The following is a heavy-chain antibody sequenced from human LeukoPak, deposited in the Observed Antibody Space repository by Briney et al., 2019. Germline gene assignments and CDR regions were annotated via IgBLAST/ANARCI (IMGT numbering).Heavy chain of an antibody. J-gene: IGHJ6*02. CDR1: GGTFISYA. Sequence: GASVKVSCKASGGTFISYAISWVRQAPGQGLEWMGRIIPILGIANYAQKFQGRVTITADKSTSTAYMELSSLRSEDTAVYYCARGLRYFDWLSYYGMDVWGQGTTVTVSS. CDR3: ARGLRYFDWLSYYGMDV. CDR2: IIPILGIA. D-gene: IGHD3-9*01. V-gene: IGHV1-69*04.